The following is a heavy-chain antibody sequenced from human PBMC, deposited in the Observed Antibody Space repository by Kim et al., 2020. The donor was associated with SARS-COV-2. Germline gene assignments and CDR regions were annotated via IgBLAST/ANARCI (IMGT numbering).Heavy chain of an antibody. J-gene: IGHJ4*02. D-gene: IGHD5-18*01. V-gene: IGHV3-23*01. Sequence: HAASVQGRFTISRDNSKNTLYLQMNSLRAEDTAVYYCAKAPGQLWLYFDYWGQGTLVTVSS. CDR3: AKAPGQLWLYFDY.